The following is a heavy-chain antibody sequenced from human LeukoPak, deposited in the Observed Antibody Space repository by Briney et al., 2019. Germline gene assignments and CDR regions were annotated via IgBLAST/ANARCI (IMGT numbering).Heavy chain of an antibody. Sequence: GASVKVSCKASGYTFTGYYIHWVRQAPGQGLEWMGWINPNSGGTNYAQKFQGRVTMTRDTSISTAYMELSRLRSDDTAVYYCASGFGGSGYSFDYWGQGTLVTVSS. D-gene: IGHD3-22*01. CDR2: INPNSGGT. J-gene: IGHJ4*02. CDR1: GYTFTGYY. CDR3: ASGFGGSGYSFDY. V-gene: IGHV1-2*02.